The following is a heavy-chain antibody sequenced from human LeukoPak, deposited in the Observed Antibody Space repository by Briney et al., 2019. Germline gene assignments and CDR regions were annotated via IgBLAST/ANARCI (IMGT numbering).Heavy chain of an antibody. V-gene: IGHV1-2*02. J-gene: IGHJ4*02. D-gene: IGHD4-17*01. CDR3: ARALGGDYGVDY. Sequence: GASVKVSCKASGYTFTGYYMHWVRQAPGQGLEWVGWINPNSGGTNYAQKFQGRVTMTRDTSISTAYMELSRLRSDDTAVYYCARALGGDYGVDYWGQGTLVTVSS. CDR2: INPNSGGT. CDR1: GYTFTGYY.